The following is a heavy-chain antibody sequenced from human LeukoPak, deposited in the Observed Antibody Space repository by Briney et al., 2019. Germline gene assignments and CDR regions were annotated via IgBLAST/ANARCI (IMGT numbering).Heavy chain of an antibody. CDR3: AKYLGYYYGSGAPDV. CDR1: GFTFSSYA. CDR2: ISGSGGST. D-gene: IGHD3-10*01. Sequence: GGSLRLSCAASGFTFSSYAMSWVRQAPGKGLEWVSAISGSGGSTYYADSVKGRFTISRDNSKNTLYLQMNRLRAEDTAVYYCAKYLGYYYGSGAPDVWGKGTTVTVSS. J-gene: IGHJ6*04. V-gene: IGHV3-23*01.